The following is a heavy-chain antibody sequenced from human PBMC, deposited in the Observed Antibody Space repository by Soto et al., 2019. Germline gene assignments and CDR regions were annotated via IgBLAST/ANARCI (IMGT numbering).Heavy chain of an antibody. V-gene: IGHV3-74*01. D-gene: IGHD5-12*01. CDR2: IQSDGCCP. Sequence: EVHLVESGGGVVQPGGSLTLSCAASGFSFSEYWMHWVRQAPGKGLEWVSRIQSDGCCPSYADSVKGRFTISRDNAKKTLYLQMNSLRAEDTAVYFCAKFPHSGYDSEYWGQGTLVTVSS. J-gene: IGHJ4*02. CDR1: GFSFSEYW. CDR3: AKFPHSGYDSEY.